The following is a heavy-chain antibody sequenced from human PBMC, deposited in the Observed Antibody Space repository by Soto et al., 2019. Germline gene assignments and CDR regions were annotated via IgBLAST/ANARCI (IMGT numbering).Heavy chain of an antibody. D-gene: IGHD4-17*01. V-gene: IGHV4-31*03. CDR3: ARANGDSSIYYYGMDV. CDR2: VYYSGST. Sequence: TSETLSLTCTVSGDSISSGNYYWTWIRQHPGKGLEWIGYVYYSGSTYYNPSLKSRVTISVDTSKNHFSLKLTSVTAADTAVYYCARANGDSSIYYYGMDVWGQGTTVTVSS. J-gene: IGHJ6*02. CDR1: GDSISSGNYY.